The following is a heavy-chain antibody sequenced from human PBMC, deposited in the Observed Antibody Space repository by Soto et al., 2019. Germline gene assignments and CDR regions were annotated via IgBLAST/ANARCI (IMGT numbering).Heavy chain of an antibody. Sequence: SETLSLTCAVYGGSFSGYYWSWIRQPPGKGLEWIGEINHSGSTNYNPSLKSRVTISVDTSKNQFSLKLSSVTAADTAVYYCARVEELRDYYYYMDVWGKGTTVTVSS. CDR2: INHSGST. J-gene: IGHJ6*03. D-gene: IGHD1-7*01. V-gene: IGHV4-34*01. CDR1: GGSFSGYY. CDR3: ARVEELRDYYYYMDV.